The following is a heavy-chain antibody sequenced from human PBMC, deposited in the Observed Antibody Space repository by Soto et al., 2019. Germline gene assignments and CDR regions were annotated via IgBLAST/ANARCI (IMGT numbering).Heavy chain of an antibody. CDR1: ESFLRNNW. D-gene: IGHD1-1*01. CDR2: IKDDGSDK. Sequence: EVQLVESGGGLVQPGGSLRLSFAPSESFLRNNWMPWVRKAPGKGLEWVATIKDDGSDKYYVDSVKGRFTISRDDTENSLYLQMNGLRVEDTAVYYCARGELEPRGQGTLVTVSS. V-gene: IGHV3-7*01. CDR3: ARGELEP. J-gene: IGHJ5*02.